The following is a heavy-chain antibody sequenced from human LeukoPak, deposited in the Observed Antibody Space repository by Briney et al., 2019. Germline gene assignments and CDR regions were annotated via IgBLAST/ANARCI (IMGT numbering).Heavy chain of an antibody. CDR1: GDSFSNYG. CDR3: ASGSYLWGGMDV. D-gene: IGHD1-26*01. V-gene: IGHV1-18*01. CDR2: ISADSGDR. J-gene: IGHJ6*02. Sequence: ASVKVSCKASGDSFSNYGFAWVRQAPGQGLEWMGWISADSGDRYYAQNFQHRVTMTTDTSTTTGYMELRSLRSDDTAVYYCASGSYLWGGMDVWGQGTTVTVSS.